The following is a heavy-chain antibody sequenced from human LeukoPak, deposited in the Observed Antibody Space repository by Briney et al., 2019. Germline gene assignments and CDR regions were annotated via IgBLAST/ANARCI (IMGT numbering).Heavy chain of an antibody. Sequence: VASVNVSFRSSVYTFTVYYMHWVRQAPARGLEWMGWINPKSCGTHYAQKFQGRVTMPRDTPISTAYMELSRLRSDDTAVYYCAMCLSGYYLGFDYWGQGTLVTVSS. D-gene: IGHD3-3*01. CDR1: VYTFTVYY. CDR3: AMCLSGYYLGFDY. CDR2: INPKSCGT. J-gene: IGHJ4*02. V-gene: IGHV1-2*02.